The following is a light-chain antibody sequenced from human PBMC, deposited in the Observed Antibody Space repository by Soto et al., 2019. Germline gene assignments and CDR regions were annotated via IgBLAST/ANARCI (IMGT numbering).Light chain of an antibody. CDR2: EVS. J-gene: IGLJ1*01. V-gene: IGLV2-8*01. CDR3: SSNAGSNNLGAYV. Sequence: QSALTQPPSASGSPGQSVTISCTGTSSDVGGYNYVSWYQQHAGKAPKLMIYEVSKRPSGVPDRFSGSKSGNTASLTVSGLQAEDEAEYYCSSNAGSNNLGAYVFGAGTKVTVL. CDR1: SSDVGGYNY.